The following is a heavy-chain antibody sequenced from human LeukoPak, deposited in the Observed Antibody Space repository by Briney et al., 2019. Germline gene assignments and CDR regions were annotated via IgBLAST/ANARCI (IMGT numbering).Heavy chain of an antibody. CDR3: ARDWGSKGGYGMDV. J-gene: IGHJ6*02. V-gene: IGHV3-66*01. Sequence: QAGVSLRLSCAASGFTVSSNYMSWVRQAPGKGLEGVSVIYSGGSTYYADSVKGRFTISRDNSKNTLYLQMNSLRAEDTAVYYCARDWGSKGGYGMDVWGQGTTVTVSS. CDR1: GFTVSSNY. CDR2: IYSGGST. D-gene: IGHD3-16*01.